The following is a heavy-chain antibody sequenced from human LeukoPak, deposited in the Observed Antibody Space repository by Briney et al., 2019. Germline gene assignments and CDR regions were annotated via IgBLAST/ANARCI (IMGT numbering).Heavy chain of an antibody. V-gene: IGHV1-8*03. CDR1: GYTFTGYY. D-gene: IGHD5-18*01. Sequence: ASVKVSCKASGYTFTGYYMHWVRQAPGQGLEWMGYIYPNSGNTGYAQKFQGRVTITRNTSISTAYMELSSLRSEDTAVYYCARGRRGYSYGLDYWGQGTLVTVSS. CDR3: ARGRRGYSYGLDY. J-gene: IGHJ4*02. CDR2: IYPNSGNT.